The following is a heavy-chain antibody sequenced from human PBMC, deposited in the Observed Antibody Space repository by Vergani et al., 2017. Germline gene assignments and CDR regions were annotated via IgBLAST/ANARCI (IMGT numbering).Heavy chain of an antibody. CDR3: ASDLFYYVSSGYYSGFFNC. V-gene: IGHV3-21*01. CDR1: GFPFSSYS. CDR2: ISSRSSYI. Sequence: EVQLVESGGDLVKPGGSLRLSCAASGFPFSSYSMNWVRQAPGKGLEWVSSISSRSSYIYYAVSVKGRFTITRDNAKNSLYLQLNSLRAVDTPVYYCASDLFYYVSSGYYSGFFNCSGQRSLVTVS. D-gene: IGHD3-22*01. J-gene: IGHJ4*02.